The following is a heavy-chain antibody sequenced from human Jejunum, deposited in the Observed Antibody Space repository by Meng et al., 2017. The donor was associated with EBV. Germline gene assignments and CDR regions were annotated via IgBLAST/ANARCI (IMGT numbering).Heavy chain of an antibody. V-gene: IGHV7-4-1*02. CDR3: ARAVVGSTSLDY. CDR1: GYTFTNYA. D-gene: IGHD1-26*01. J-gene: IGHJ4*02. CDR2: INTKTGNP. Sequence: QVQLVTSCSELSKPGASVKISCKPSGYTFTNYAMNWVRQDPGQGLEWMAWINTKTGNPAYAQGFTGRFVFSLDMSVTTIYLQISSLEAEDTAIYYCARAVVGSTSLDYWGQGTLVTVSS.